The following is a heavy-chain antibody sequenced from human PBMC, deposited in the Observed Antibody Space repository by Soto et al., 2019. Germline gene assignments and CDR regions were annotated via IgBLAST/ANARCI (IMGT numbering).Heavy chain of an antibody. J-gene: IGHJ1*01. Sequence: GGSLRLSCAASGFTFSSYGMHWVRQAPGKGLEWVAVISYDGSNKYYADSVKGRFTISRDNSKNTLYLQMNSLRVEDTAVYYCAKSFAYQWLPMGYWGQGTLVTVSS. CDR1: GFTFSSYG. CDR3: AKSFAYQWLPMGY. CDR2: ISYDGSNK. D-gene: IGHD5-12*01. V-gene: IGHV3-30*18.